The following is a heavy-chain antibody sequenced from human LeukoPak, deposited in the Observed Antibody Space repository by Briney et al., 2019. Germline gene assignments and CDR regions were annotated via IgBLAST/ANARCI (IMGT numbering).Heavy chain of an antibody. J-gene: IGHJ4*02. V-gene: IGHV3-7*02. Sequence: GGSLRLSCAASGFTLSNYWMNWVRQAPGKGLEWVANVKHDGSEKNYVDSVKGRFTISRDNAKNSLYLQLNSLRAEDTAVYYCASTNTFDYCGQGTLVTVSS. CDR3: ASTNTFDY. CDR1: GFTLSNYW. CDR2: VKHDGSEK.